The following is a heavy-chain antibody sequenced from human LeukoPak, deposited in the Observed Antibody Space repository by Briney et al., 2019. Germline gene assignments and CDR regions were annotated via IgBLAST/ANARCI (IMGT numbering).Heavy chain of an antibody. CDR2: IYYSGST. V-gene: IGHV4-59*01. CDR3: ARYVDTAGDYYYYMDV. D-gene: IGHD5-18*01. Sequence: SETLSLTCTVSGGSISSYYWSWIRQPPGKGLEWIGYIYYSGSTNYNPSLKSRVTISVDTSKNQFSLKLSSVTAADTAVYYCARYVDTAGDYYYYMDVWGKGTTVTVSS. J-gene: IGHJ6*03. CDR1: GGSISSYY.